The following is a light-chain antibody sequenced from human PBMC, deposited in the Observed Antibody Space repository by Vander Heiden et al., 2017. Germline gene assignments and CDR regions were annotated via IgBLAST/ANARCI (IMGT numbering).Light chain of an antibody. CDR1: QSISSW. CDR2: KAS. CDR3: QQYNSWTST. Sequence: DIQMTQSPSTLSASVGDRVTITCRASQSISSWLAWYQQKPGKAPKLLIYKASSLESGVPSRFSGSGSGTEFTLTISSLQPDDFATYYCQQYNSWTSTFGPGTKVDIK. V-gene: IGKV1-5*03. J-gene: IGKJ3*01.